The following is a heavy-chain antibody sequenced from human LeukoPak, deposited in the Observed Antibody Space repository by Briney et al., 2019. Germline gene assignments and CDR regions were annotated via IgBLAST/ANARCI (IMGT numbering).Heavy chain of an antibody. D-gene: IGHD3-9*01. CDR1: GYSFTSYW. CDR3: ARAERYFDWLLSAGPFDY. J-gene: IGHJ4*02. V-gene: IGHV5-51*01. CDR2: IYPGDSDT. Sequence: GESLKISCKGSGYSFTSYWIGWVRQMPGKGLEWMGIIYPGDSDTRYSPSFQGQVTISADKSISTAYLQWSSLRASDTAMYYCARAERYFDWLLSAGPFDYWGQGTLVTASS.